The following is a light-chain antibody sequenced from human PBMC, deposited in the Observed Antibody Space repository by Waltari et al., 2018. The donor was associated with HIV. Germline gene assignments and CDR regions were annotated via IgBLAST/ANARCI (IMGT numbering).Light chain of an antibody. CDR2: RSS. J-gene: IGLJ3*02. V-gene: IGLV1-47*01. CDR3: AAWDDNLKGV. Sequence: QSVLTQPPSASGTPGQRVTISCSGSSSITGRTFIFWYQQLPGRAPQLRIYRSSRRPSGGPDRFAGSKCGSSASLVISGLRPEDEADYYCAAWDDNLKGVFGGGTKLTVL. CDR1: SSITGRTF.